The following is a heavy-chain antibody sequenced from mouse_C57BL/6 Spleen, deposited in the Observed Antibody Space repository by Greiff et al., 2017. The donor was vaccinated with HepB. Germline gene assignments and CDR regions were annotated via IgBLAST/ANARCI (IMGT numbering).Heavy chain of an antibody. V-gene: IGHV5-15*04. Sequence: EVQVVESGGGLVQPGGSLKLSCAASGFTFSDYGMAWVRQAPRKGPEWVAFISNLAYSIYYADTVTGRFTISRENAKNTLYLEMSSLRSEDTAMYYCARRDYYGSSLYYAMDYWGQGTSVTVSS. D-gene: IGHD1-1*01. J-gene: IGHJ4*01. CDR2: ISNLAYSI. CDR1: GFTFSDYG. CDR3: ARRDYYGSSLYYAMDY.